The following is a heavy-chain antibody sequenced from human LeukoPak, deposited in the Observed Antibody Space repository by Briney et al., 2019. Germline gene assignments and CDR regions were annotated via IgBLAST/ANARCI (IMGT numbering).Heavy chain of an antibody. V-gene: IGHV4-34*01. CDR1: GGFFSGYY. Sequence: PSETLSLTCAVYGGFFSGYYWSWIRQSPGKGLEWIGEINHSGSTNYNPSLKSRVTISVDTSKNQFSLRLSSVTAADTAVYYCARDRDTVAGTLGWFDPWGQGTLVTVSS. CDR3: ARDRDTVAGTLGWFDP. D-gene: IGHD5-12*01. CDR2: INHSGST. J-gene: IGHJ5*02.